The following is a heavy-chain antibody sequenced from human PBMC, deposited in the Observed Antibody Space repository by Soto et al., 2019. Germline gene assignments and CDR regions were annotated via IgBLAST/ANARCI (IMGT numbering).Heavy chain of an antibody. V-gene: IGHV5-51*01. D-gene: IGHD3-3*01. CDR3: AKRSGHYAFDI. Sequence: PGEYLNISCKGSGYSLVTYWIGWVRHMPGKGLEWMGIRYPGDPDTRYSPSFQGQVTISVDRPISTAYLPGSSLKAWDSAMYYCAKRSGHYAFDIWGQGTMVTVSS. CDR1: GYSLVTYW. CDR2: RYPGDPDT. J-gene: IGHJ3*02.